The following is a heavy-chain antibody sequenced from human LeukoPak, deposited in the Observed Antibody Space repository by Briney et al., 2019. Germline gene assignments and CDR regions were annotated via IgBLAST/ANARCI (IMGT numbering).Heavy chain of an antibody. CDR2: IGASGGST. CDR1: GFTFSSYA. Sequence: GGSLRLSCATSGFTFSSYAMSWVRQAPGKGLEWVSGIGASGGSTYYADSVKGRFTISRDNSKNTLYLQMNSLRTEDTAVYYCAKAKGYDILTGLDYWGQGTLVTVSS. D-gene: IGHD3-9*01. J-gene: IGHJ4*02. CDR3: AKAKGYDILTGLDY. V-gene: IGHV3-23*01.